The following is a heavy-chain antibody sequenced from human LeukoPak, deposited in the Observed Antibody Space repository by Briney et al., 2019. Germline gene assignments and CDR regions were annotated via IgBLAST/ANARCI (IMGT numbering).Heavy chain of an antibody. CDR3: ARDRNTDFWSGYYTNYFDY. Sequence: GGSLRLSCAASGFTFSTYWMSWVRQAPGKGLEWVANIKQDGSEKYYVDSVKGRFTISRDNANSSLYLQMNSLRAEDTAVYYCARDRNTDFWSGYYTNYFDYWGQGTLVTVSS. CDR2: IKQDGSEK. D-gene: IGHD3-3*01. J-gene: IGHJ4*02. V-gene: IGHV3-7*01. CDR1: GFTFSTYW.